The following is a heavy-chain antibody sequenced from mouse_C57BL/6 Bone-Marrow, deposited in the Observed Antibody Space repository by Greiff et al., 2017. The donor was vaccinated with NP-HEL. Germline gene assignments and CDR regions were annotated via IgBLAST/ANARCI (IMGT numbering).Heavy chain of an antibody. J-gene: IGHJ1*03. V-gene: IGHV1-59*01. D-gene: IGHD1-1*01. Sequence: QVQLQQPGAELVRPGTSVKLSCKASGYTFTSYWMHWVKQRPGQGLEWIGVIDPSDSYTNYNQKFKGKATLTVDTSSSTAYMQLSSLTSEDSAVYYCARSYYYGSSYWYCDVWGTGTTVTVSS. CDR1: GYTFTSYW. CDR3: ARSYYYGSSYWYCDV. CDR2: IDPSDSYT.